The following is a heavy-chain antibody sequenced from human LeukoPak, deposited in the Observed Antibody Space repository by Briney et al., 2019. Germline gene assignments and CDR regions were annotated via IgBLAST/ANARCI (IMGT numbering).Heavy chain of an antibody. J-gene: IGHJ4*02. D-gene: IGHD3-22*01. Sequence: GGSLRLSCAACGFTFSSYAMSWVRQAPGKGLEWVSAISGSGGSTYYADSVKGRFTISRDNSKNTLYLQMNSLRAEDTAVYYCAKDSYYDSSGHTVFDYWGQGTLVTVSS. CDR2: ISGSGGST. CDR3: AKDSYYDSSGHTVFDY. CDR1: GFTFSSYA. V-gene: IGHV3-23*01.